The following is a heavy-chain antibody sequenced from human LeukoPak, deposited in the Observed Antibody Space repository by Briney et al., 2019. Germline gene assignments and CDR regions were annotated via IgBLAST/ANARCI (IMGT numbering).Heavy chain of an antibody. V-gene: IGHV1-8*02. D-gene: IGHD6-13*01. CDR3: ARGHAGTKDY. CDR1: GYTFTGYF. Sequence: GASVKVTCNASGYTFTGYFIHWVRQAPGQGLEWMGWMNPNSGNTGYAQKFQGRVTMTRNTSISTAYMELSSLRSEDTAVYYCARGHAGTKDYWGQGTLVTVSS. J-gene: IGHJ4*02. CDR2: MNPNSGNT.